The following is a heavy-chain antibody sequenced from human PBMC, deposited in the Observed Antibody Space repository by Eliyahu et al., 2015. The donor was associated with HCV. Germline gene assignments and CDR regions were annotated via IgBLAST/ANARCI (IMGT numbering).Heavy chain of an antibody. V-gene: IGHV4-4*02. Sequence: QVQLQESGPGLVKPSGTLSLXCAXSGDSXITDNWWSWVRQPPGKGLEWIGEINHNGNTNYNWYLKSRVAISIDKSKRGLSLKVTSVTAADTAVYYCARGWREGSQDYFDYWGQGILVSVSS. CDR2: INHNGNT. J-gene: IGHJ4*02. CDR1: GDSXITDNW. CDR3: ARGWREGSQDYFDY.